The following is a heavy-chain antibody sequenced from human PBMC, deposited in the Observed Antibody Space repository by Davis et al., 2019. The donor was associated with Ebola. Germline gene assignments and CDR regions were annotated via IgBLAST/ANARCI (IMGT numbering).Heavy chain of an antibody. Sequence: ASVKVSCKASGYTFTDYYIHWVRQAPGQGHEWMGWMNPNDGGASYLQKFQGRVTMTRDTSISTAYMELSRLRSDDTAVYYCARDQKRVGDTRFDYWGQGTLVTVSS. J-gene: IGHJ4*02. V-gene: IGHV1-2*02. CDR2: MNPNDGGA. CDR3: ARDQKRVGDTRFDY. CDR1: GYTFTDYY. D-gene: IGHD1-26*01.